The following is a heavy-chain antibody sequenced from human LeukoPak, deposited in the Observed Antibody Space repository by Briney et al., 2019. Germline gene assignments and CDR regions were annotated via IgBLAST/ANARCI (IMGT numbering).Heavy chain of an antibody. CDR3: AKDIYSSSWYYFDY. Sequence: GGSLRLSCAASGFTFDDYAMHWVRQAPGKGLEWVSGISWNSGSIGYAGSVKGRFTISRDNAKNSLYLQMNSLRAEDTALYYCAKDIYSSSWYYFDYWGQGTLVTVSS. D-gene: IGHD6-13*01. CDR1: GFTFDDYA. J-gene: IGHJ4*02. V-gene: IGHV3-9*01. CDR2: ISWNSGSI.